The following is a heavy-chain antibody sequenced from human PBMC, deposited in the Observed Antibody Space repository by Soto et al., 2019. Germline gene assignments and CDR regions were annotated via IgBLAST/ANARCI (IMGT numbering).Heavy chain of an antibody. V-gene: IGHV3-23*01. Sequence: PGGSLRLSCSVSGFTFNSYAMGWVRQAPGKGLEWVSGISGGGDITYYPDSVKGRFTISRDNSKNTLFLQMNSLRAEDTAVYYCAKDRIASSGPGFFEYWGQGTLVTVSS. J-gene: IGHJ4*02. CDR1: GFTFNSYA. D-gene: IGHD6-13*01. CDR3: AKDRIASSGPGFFEY. CDR2: ISGGGDIT.